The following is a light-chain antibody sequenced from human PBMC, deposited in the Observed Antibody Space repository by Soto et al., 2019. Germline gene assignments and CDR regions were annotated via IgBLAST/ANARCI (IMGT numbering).Light chain of an antibody. Sequence: IVLTLSPATLSLSPGKRATLSCRASQSVSSYLAWYQQKPGQAPRLLIYDASTRATGIPARFSGSGYGTDFNFTISSLETEDFAVYYCQQYQNSPRTFGQGTKVDIK. CDR2: DAS. CDR3: QQYQNSPRT. V-gene: IGKV3-11*01. CDR1: QSVSSY. J-gene: IGKJ1*01.